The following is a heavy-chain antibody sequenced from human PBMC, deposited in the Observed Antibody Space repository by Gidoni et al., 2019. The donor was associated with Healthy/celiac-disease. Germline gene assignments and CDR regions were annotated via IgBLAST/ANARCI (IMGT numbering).Heavy chain of an antibody. J-gene: IGHJ6*02. CDR1: GFTFSSYG. CDR2: IWYDGSNK. CDR3: ARGPTPLRFLEWLSDYYGMDV. D-gene: IGHD3-3*01. Sequence: QVQLVESGGGVVQPGRSLRLSCAASGFTFSSYGMHWVRQAPGKGLEWVAVIWYDGSNKYYADSVKGRFTISRDNSKNTLYLQMNSLRAEDTAVYYCARGPTPLRFLEWLSDYYGMDVWGQGTTVTVSS. V-gene: IGHV3-33*01.